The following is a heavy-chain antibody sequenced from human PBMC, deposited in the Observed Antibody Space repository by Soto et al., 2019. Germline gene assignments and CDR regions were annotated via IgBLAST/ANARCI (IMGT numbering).Heavy chain of an antibody. Sequence: GGSLRLSCAASGFTFNTYGMHWVRQAPGKGLEWVAVISYNGNNKYYADSVKGRFTISRDNSKNTLYLQMNSLRAEDTAVYFFAKGFLEWFLYFPWFDPRGQGTLVTVSS. CDR2: ISYNGNNK. CDR3: AKGFLEWFLYFPWFDP. CDR1: GFTFNTYG. V-gene: IGHV3-30*18. D-gene: IGHD3-3*01. J-gene: IGHJ5*02.